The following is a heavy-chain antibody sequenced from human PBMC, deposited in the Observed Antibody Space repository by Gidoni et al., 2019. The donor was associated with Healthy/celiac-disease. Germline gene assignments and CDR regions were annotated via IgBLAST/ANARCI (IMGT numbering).Heavy chain of an antibody. Sequence: QVQLQESGPGLVKPSETLSLTCTVSGGPVSRGSYYWSWLRQPPGKGLEWIGYIYYSGSTNYNPSLKSRVTISVDTSKNQFSLKLSSVTAADTAVYYCARGGGYYDFWSGYYLFDYWGQGTLVTVSS. CDR2: IYYSGST. V-gene: IGHV4-61*01. CDR3: ARGGGYYDFWSGYYLFDY. D-gene: IGHD3-3*01. J-gene: IGHJ4*02. CDR1: GGPVSRGSYY.